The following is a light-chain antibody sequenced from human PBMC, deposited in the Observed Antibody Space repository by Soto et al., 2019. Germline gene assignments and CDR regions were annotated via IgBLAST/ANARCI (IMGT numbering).Light chain of an antibody. V-gene: IGLV2-14*01. Sequence: QSSLPQPASVSGSPGQSITISCAGTSSYIRGYDYVSWYQQHPGKAPKLMIYEVSNWPSGVSHRFSGSKSGNTASLTISGLQADDEGDYYCSSYTSSSTYVFGAGTKATVL. CDR3: SSYTSSSTYV. CDR1: SSYIRGYDY. CDR2: EVS. J-gene: IGLJ1*01.